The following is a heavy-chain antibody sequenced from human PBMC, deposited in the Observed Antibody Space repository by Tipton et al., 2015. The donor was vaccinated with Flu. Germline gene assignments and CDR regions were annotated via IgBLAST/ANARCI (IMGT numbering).Heavy chain of an antibody. Sequence: TLSLTCAVYGGSFSGYYWSWIRQPPGKGLEWIGYIYYSGSTNYNPSLKSRVTISVDTSKNQFSLKLSSVTAADTAVYYCARASWAYDSSGYSHWYFDLWGRGTLVTVSS. CDR3: ARASWAYDSSGYSHWYFDL. J-gene: IGHJ2*01. V-gene: IGHV4-59*01. D-gene: IGHD3-22*01. CDR1: GGSFSGYY. CDR2: IYYSGST.